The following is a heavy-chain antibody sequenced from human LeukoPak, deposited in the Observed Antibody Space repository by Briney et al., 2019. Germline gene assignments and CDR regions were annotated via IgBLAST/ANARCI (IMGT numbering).Heavy chain of an antibody. Sequence: SETLSLTCSVSGGSISNYYWSWIRQSPGKGLEWIGYIYYNGSTNYNPSLKSRVTISLDTSKNQFSPKMNSVTAADTAVYYCATYGGFKFDYWGRGTLVTVSS. CDR3: ATYGGFKFDY. CDR2: IYYNGST. CDR1: GGSISNYY. D-gene: IGHD4-23*01. V-gene: IGHV4-59*03. J-gene: IGHJ4*01.